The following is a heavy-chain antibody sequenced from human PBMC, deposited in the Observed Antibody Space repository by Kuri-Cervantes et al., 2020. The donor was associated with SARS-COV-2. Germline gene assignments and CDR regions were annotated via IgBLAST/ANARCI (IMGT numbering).Heavy chain of an antibody. J-gene: IGHJ5*02. D-gene: IGHD6-13*01. CDR1: GFTFSSYG. Sequence: GESLKISCAASGFTFSSYGMHWVRQAPGKGLEWVAFIRYDGSNKYYADSVKGRFTISRDNSKNTLYLQMNSLRAEDTAVYYCASLKYSSSWYWFDPWGQGTLVTVSS. CDR3: ASLKYSSSWYWFDP. V-gene: IGHV3-30*02. CDR2: IRYDGSNK.